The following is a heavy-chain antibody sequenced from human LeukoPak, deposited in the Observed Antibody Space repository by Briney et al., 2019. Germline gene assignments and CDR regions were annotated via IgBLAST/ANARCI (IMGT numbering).Heavy chain of an antibody. V-gene: IGHV3-11*01. Sequence: GGSLRLSCAASGFTLSDYYMSWIRQAPGSGLEWVSYISSSGSTIYYADSVKGRFTISRDSAKNSLYLQMNDLRAEDTAMYYCARDQARFGPWGQGTLVTVSS. CDR1: GFTLSDYY. J-gene: IGHJ5*02. CDR2: ISSSGSTI. CDR3: ARDQARFGP.